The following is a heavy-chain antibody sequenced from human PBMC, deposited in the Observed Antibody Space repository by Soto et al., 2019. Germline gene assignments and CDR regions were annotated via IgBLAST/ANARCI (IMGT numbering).Heavy chain of an antibody. CDR3: ARKYDYVWGSYRPALYNWFDP. Sequence: PSETLSLTCTVSGGSISSSSYYWGWTRQPPGKGLEWIGSIYYSGSTYYNPSLKSRVTISVDTSKNQFSLKLSSVTAADTAVYYCARKYDYVWGSYRPALYNWFDPWGQGTLVTVSS. J-gene: IGHJ5*02. V-gene: IGHV4-39*01. D-gene: IGHD3-16*02. CDR2: IYYSGST. CDR1: GGSISSSSYY.